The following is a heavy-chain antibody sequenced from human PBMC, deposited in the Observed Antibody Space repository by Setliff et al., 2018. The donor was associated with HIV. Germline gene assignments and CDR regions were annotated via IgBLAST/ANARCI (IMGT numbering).Heavy chain of an antibody. CDR3: VRGGWIL. CDR1: GFIFSSYW. CDR2: LNGDETRT. Sequence: GGSLRLSCAASGFIFSSYWMHWVRQAPGKGLEWVSGLNGDETRTRYADSVKGRFTISRDNAKNTLYLQMHSLRVEDAAMYYCVRGGWILWGQGTLVTVSS. D-gene: IGHD2-2*03. J-gene: IGHJ1*01. V-gene: IGHV3-74*01.